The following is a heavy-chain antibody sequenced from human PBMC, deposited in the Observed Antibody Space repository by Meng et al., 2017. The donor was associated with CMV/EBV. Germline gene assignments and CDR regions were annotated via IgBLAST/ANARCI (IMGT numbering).Heavy chain of an antibody. CDR2: ISYDGSNK. J-gene: IGHJ4*02. Sequence: LVESGVGLVQPGRSLRRSCSATGFTLIGYAMTWVRQAPGKGLEWVAVISYDGSNKYYAASVKGRFTISRDNSKNTLYLQMNSLRAEDTAVYYCAREDACYWGQGTLVTVSS. CDR1: GFTLIGYA. V-gene: IGHV3-30-3*01. CDR3: AREDACY.